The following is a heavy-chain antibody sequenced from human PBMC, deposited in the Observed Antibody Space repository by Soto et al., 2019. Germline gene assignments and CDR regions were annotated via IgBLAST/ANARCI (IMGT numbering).Heavy chain of an antibody. CDR2: IRSKANSYAT. D-gene: IGHD3-16*02. Sequence: PGGSLRLSCAASGFTFSGSAMHWVRQASGKGLEWVGRIRSKANSYATAYAASVKGRFTISRDDSKNTAYLQMNSLKTEDTAVYYCTRIGYDYVWGSYRYDYFDYWGQGTLVTVSS. CDR3: TRIGYDYVWGSYRYDYFDY. J-gene: IGHJ4*02. CDR1: GFTFSGSA. V-gene: IGHV3-73*01.